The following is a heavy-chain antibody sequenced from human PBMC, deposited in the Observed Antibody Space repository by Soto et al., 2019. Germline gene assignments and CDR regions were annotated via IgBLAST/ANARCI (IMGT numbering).Heavy chain of an antibody. Sequence: GSLRLSCAASGFTFSSYAMHWVRQAPGKGLEWVAVISYDGSNKYYADSVKGRFTISRDHSKNTLYLQMNSLRAEDTAVYYCARDGGLRFEYSSSRYYYGMDVWGQGTTVTVSS. V-gene: IGHV3-30-3*01. D-gene: IGHD6-6*01. CDR1: GFTFSSYA. CDR2: ISYDGSNK. CDR3: ARDGGLRFEYSSSRYYYGMDV. J-gene: IGHJ6*02.